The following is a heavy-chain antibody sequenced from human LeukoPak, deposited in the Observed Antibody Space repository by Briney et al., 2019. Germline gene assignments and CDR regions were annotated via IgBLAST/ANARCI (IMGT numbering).Heavy chain of an antibody. CDR1: GFTFSSYS. V-gene: IGHV3-48*02. CDR3: ASSGSYRFDY. D-gene: IGHD1-26*01. CDR2: ISASGTAM. Sequence: GGSLRLSCAASGFTFSSYSMNWVRQAPGKGLEWVSHISASGTAMVYADSVKGRFTISRDNAKNSLYLQMNSLRDEDTAVYYCASSGSYRFDYWGQGTLVTVSS. J-gene: IGHJ4*02.